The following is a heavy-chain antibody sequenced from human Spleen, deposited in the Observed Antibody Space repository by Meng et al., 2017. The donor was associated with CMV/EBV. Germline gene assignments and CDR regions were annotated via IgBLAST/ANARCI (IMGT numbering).Heavy chain of an antibody. V-gene: IGHV3-23*01. J-gene: IGHJ5*02. CDR3: AKRFPRFDP. Sequence: LRLSCADSGFTFSSYAMSWVRQTPGKGLEWVSAITGSGGITSYADSVKGRLTISRDNSKNTLYLQMNSLRAEDTAVYYCAKRFPRFDPWGQGTLVTVSS. CDR1: GFTFSSYA. CDR2: ITGSGGIT.